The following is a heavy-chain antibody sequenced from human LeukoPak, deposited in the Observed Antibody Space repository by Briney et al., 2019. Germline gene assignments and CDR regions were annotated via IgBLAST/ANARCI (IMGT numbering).Heavy chain of an antibody. D-gene: IGHD3-9*01. CDR1: GGSISSYY. V-gene: IGHV4-59*08. Sequence: SETLSLTCTVSGGSISSYYWSWIRQPPGKGLEWIGYIYYSGSTNYNPSLKSRVTISVDTSKNQFSLKLSSVTAADTAVYYCARQVPDILTGLYGMDVWGQGTTVTVSS. CDR3: ARQVPDILTGLYGMDV. J-gene: IGHJ6*02. CDR2: IYYSGST.